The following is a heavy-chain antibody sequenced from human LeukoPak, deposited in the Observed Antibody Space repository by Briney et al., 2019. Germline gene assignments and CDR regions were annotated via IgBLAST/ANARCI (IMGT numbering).Heavy chain of an antibody. CDR3: ASGGYSSGWGLHKFDY. D-gene: IGHD6-19*01. V-gene: IGHV3-7*01. Sequence: GGSLRLSCAASGFTFSSYWMSWVRQAPGKGLEWVANIKQDGSEKYYVDSVKGRFTISRDNAKNSLYLQMNSLRAEDTAVYYCASGGYSSGWGLHKFDYWGQGTLVTVSS. J-gene: IGHJ4*02. CDR1: GFTFSSYW. CDR2: IKQDGSEK.